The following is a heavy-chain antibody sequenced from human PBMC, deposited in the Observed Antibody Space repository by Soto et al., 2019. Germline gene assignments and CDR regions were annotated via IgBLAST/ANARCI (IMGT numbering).Heavy chain of an antibody. J-gene: IGHJ4*02. CDR1: GYTFTSYG. CDR2: ISAYNGNP. D-gene: IGHD3-10*01. CDR3: ALLGELNLGYDY. Sequence: QVQMVQSGAEVKKPGASVKVSCKASGYTFTSYGISWVRQAPGQGLEWMGWISAYNGNPNHAQKLQGRVTMTTDTATSTAYMGLRSLRSDDTAVYYCALLGELNLGYDYWGQGTLVTVSS. V-gene: IGHV1-18*01.